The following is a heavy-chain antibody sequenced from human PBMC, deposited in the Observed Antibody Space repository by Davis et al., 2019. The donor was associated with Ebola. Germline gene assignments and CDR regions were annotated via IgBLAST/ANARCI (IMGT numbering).Heavy chain of an antibody. D-gene: IGHD3-10*01. Sequence: PGGSLRLSCAASGFTFSNAWMSWVRQAPGKGLEWVSSISSSSSYIYYADSVKGRFTISRDNAKNSLYLQMNSLRAEDTAVYYCARDYYYGSEDYYYYYGMDVWGKGTTVTVSS. CDR1: GFTFSNAW. V-gene: IGHV3-21*01. J-gene: IGHJ6*04. CDR2: ISSSSSYI. CDR3: ARDYYYGSEDYYYYYGMDV.